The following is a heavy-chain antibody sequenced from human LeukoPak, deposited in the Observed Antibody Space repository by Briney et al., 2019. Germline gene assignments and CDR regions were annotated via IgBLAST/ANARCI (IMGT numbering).Heavy chain of an antibody. V-gene: IGHV3-23*01. J-gene: IGHJ4*02. CDR3: AKVGAAVAGDFDY. CDR1: GFTFSNYA. CDR2: ISGGGDIT. Sequence: GGPLRLSCAASGFTFSNYAMTWVRQAPGKGLEWVSTISGGGDITHYADPVKGRFTISRDNLKNTLHLQMNSLRAEDTAVYYCAKVGAAVAGDFDYWGQGTLVTVSS. D-gene: IGHD6-19*01.